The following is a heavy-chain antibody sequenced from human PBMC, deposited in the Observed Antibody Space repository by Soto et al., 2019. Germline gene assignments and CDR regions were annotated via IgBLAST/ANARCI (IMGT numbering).Heavy chain of an antibody. J-gene: IGHJ6*02. CDR3: AATYYYGSGSYYNHYYGMDV. CDR2: IYYSGST. CDR1: GGSISSYY. D-gene: IGHD3-10*01. V-gene: IGHV4-59*08. Sequence: PSETLSVTCPVSGGSISSYYLSWIRQPPGKGLEWIGYIYYSGSTNYNPSLKSRVTISVDTSKNQFSLKLSSVTAADTAVYYCAATYYYGSGSYYNHYYGMDVWGQGTTVTVSS.